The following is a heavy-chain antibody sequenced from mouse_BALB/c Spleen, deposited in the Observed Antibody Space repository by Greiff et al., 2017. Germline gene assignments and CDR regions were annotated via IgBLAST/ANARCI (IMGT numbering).Heavy chain of an antibody. CDR1: GFSLTSYG. CDR2: IWAGGST. V-gene: IGHV2-9*02. CDR3: ARFITTVGYAMDY. J-gene: IGHJ4*01. Sequence: VKLMESGPGLVAPSQSLSITCTVSGFSLTSYGVHWVRQPPGKGLEWLGVIWAGGSTNYNSALMSRLSISKDNSKSQVFLKMNSLQTDDTAMYYCARFITTVGYAMDYWGQGTSVTVSS. D-gene: IGHD1-1*01.